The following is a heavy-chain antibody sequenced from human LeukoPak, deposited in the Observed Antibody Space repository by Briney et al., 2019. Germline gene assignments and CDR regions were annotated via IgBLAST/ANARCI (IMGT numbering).Heavy chain of an antibody. V-gene: IGHV4-4*07. CDR2: FHTSGNT. CDR1: GGPISSYY. Sequence: SETLSLTCTVSGGPISSYYWSWIRQPAGKGLEWIGRFHTSGNTDYNPSLMSRVTMSVDTSKNQFSLKLNSVTAADTAVYYCARVGYNWDHFDYWGQGTLVTVSS. J-gene: IGHJ4*02. D-gene: IGHD1-20*01. CDR3: ARVGYNWDHFDY.